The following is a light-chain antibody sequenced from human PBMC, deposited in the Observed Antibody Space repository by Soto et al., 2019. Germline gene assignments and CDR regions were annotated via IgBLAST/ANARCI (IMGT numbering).Light chain of an antibody. CDR2: QTS. CDR3: RQRQSWPRT. J-gene: IGKJ1*01. CDR1: QYINTR. V-gene: IGKV3-11*01. Sequence: EIVLTQSPATLSSFPGDRVTLSCRASQYINTRLAWYQHRPGQAPRPLIYQTSIRAAGIPARFSASGTGTDFTLTISDVQPEDFAVYYCRQRQSWPRTFGQGTKWIS.